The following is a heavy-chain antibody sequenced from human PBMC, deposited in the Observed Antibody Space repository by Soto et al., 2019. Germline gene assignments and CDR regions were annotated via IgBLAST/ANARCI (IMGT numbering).Heavy chain of an antibody. CDR1: GYTFTSYY. CDR2: INPSGGST. Sequence: ASVKVACKASGYTFTSYYMHWVRQAPGQGLEWMGIINPSGGSTSYAQKFQGRVTMTRDTSTSTVYMELSSLRSAYTAVYYCARTDVIAAAGDAFDIWGQGTMVTVSS. CDR3: ARTDVIAAAGDAFDI. D-gene: IGHD6-13*01. V-gene: IGHV1-46*03. J-gene: IGHJ3*02.